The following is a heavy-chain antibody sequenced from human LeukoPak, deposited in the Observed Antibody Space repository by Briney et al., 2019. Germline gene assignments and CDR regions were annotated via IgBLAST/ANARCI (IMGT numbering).Heavy chain of an antibody. J-gene: IGHJ3*02. D-gene: IGHD1-26*01. CDR1: GGSISSYH. Sequence: PSETLSLTCTVSGGSISSYHWSWIRQPAGKGREWIGRLYTSGGTNYNPSLKSRVSMSVDTSKSQFSLELNSVTAADTAVYYCARSGSYANDAFHIWGQGTMVTVSS. V-gene: IGHV4-4*07. CDR2: LYTSGGT. CDR3: ARSGSYANDAFHI.